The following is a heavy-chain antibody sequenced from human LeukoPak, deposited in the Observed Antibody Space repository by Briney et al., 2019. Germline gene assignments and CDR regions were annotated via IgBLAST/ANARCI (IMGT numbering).Heavy chain of an antibody. V-gene: IGHV3-33*01. D-gene: IGHD3/OR15-3a*01. CDR2: IWRDGTKE. Sequence: NPGGSLRLSCAASGFTFRSFGFHWVRQTPGKGLEWLAVIWRDGTKEYYADSVKGRFTISKDDSKNTLFLQMNSLRAEDTAVYYCARDDFWTGYLGYFHHWGQGTLVTVSP. CDR3: ARDDFWTGYLGYFHH. J-gene: IGHJ1*01. CDR1: GFTFRSFG.